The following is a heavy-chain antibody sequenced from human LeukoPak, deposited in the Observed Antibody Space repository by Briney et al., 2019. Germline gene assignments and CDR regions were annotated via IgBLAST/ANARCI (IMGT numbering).Heavy chain of an antibody. D-gene: IGHD6-19*01. V-gene: IGHV3-7*01. Sequence: SGGSLRLSCAGSGFTFSSYWMSWVRQAPGKGLEWVAIINQDGTEKYYVDSLKGRFTISRDNAKNSLYLQMNSLRAEDTAVYFCARDPVAGTIVINWFDPWGQGTLVTVSS. CDR3: ARDPVAGTIVINWFDP. CDR2: INQDGTEK. J-gene: IGHJ5*02. CDR1: GFTFSSYW.